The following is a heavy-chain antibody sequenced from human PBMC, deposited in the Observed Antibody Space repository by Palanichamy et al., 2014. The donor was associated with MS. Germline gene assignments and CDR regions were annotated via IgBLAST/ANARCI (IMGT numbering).Heavy chain of an antibody. D-gene: IGHD2-15*01. CDR1: GFTFSTYS. J-gene: IGHJ6*03. Sequence: EVQLVESGGGMVKPGGSLRLSCVASGFTFSTYSMNWVRQAPGKGLEWVSSISSSSGYIYYADSVKGRFTVSRDNAKNSLYLQMNSLRAEDTAVYYCARLPPSRCSGATCFHYYNYMDVWGKGTTVTVSS. CDR3: ARLPPSRCSGATCFHYYNYMDV. V-gene: IGHV3-21*01. CDR2: ISSSSGYI.